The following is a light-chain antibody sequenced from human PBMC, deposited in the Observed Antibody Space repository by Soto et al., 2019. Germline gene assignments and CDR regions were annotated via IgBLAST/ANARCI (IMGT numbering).Light chain of an antibody. CDR2: EGT. CDR1: SSDVGSYNL. J-gene: IGLJ2*01. V-gene: IGLV2-23*01. CDR3: CSYAGSTTFLI. Sequence: QSALTQPASVSGSPGQSITISCTGTSSDVGSYNLVSRYQQHPGKAPKLIIYEGTKRPSGVSNRFSGSKSGNTASLTISGIQDEDEAHYYCCSYAGSTTFLIFGGGTKLTVL.